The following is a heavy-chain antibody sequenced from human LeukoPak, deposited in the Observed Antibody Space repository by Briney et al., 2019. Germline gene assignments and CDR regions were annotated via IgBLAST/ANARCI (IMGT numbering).Heavy chain of an antibody. D-gene: IGHD3-9*01. V-gene: IGHV3-30*18. CDR3: AKEYFDWLLYRHDAFDI. CDR2: ISYDGSNK. J-gene: IGHJ3*02. CDR1: GFTFSSYG. Sequence: PGRSLRLSCAAPGFTFSSYGMHWVRQAPGKGLEWVAVISYDGSNKYYADSVKGRFTISRDNSKNTLYLQMNSLRAEDTAVYYCAKEYFDWLLYRHDAFDIWGQGTMVTVSS.